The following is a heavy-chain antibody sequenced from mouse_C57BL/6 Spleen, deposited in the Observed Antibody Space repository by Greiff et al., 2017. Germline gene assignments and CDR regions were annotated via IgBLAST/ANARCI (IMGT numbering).Heavy chain of an antibody. V-gene: IGHV1-82*01. CDR2: IYPGDGDT. CDR3: ARGAYSNYGYFDY. CDR1: GYAFSSSW. J-gene: IGHJ2*01. D-gene: IGHD2-5*01. Sequence: QVQLQQSGPELVKPGASVKISCKASGYAFSSSWMNWVKQRPGKGLEWIGRIYPGDGDTNYNGKFKGKATLTADKSSSTAYMQLSSLTSEDSAVYFCARGAYSNYGYFDYWGQGTTLTVSS.